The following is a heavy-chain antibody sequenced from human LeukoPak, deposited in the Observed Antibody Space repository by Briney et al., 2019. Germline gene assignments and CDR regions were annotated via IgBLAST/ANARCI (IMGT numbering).Heavy chain of an antibody. CDR2: IKQDGSEK. CDR1: GFTFSSYS. Sequence: GGSLRLSCAASGFTFSSYSMSWVRQAPGKGLEWVANIKQDGSEKYYADSVKGRFTISRDNAKNSLYLQMNSLRAEDTAVYYCARGHDSSGSVTGYYFDYWGQGTLVTVSS. D-gene: IGHD3-22*01. J-gene: IGHJ4*02. CDR3: ARGHDSSGSVTGYYFDY. V-gene: IGHV3-7*01.